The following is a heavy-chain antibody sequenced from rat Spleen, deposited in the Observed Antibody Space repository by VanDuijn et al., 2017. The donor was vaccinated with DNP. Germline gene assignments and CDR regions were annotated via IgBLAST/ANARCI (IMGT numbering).Heavy chain of an antibody. J-gene: IGHJ2*01. CDR1: GFTFSNYY. CDR3: ARHEGDASFDY. D-gene: IGHD1-11*01. Sequence: EVQLVESGGDLVQPGRSLKLSCAASGFTFSNYYMAWVRQAPKKGLEWVATISPSGRRTYYPDSVKGRFTISRDNAKSSLYLQMNSLKSEDTATYYCARHEGDASFDYWGQGVMVTVSS. V-gene: IGHV5-25*01. CDR2: ISPSGRRT.